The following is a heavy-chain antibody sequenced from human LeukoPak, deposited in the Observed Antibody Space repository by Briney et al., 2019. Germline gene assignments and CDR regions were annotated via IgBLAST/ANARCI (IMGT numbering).Heavy chain of an antibody. CDR1: GYTFTGYY. V-gene: IGHV1-8*02. Sequence: ASVKVSCKASGYTFTGYYMHWVRQAPGQGLEWMGWINPNSGNTGYARKFQGRVTMTRNTSISTAYMELSSLRSEDTAVYYCARAPGASGEFDYWGQGTLVTVSS. J-gene: IGHJ4*02. D-gene: IGHD3-10*01. CDR3: ARAPGASGEFDY. CDR2: INPNSGNT.